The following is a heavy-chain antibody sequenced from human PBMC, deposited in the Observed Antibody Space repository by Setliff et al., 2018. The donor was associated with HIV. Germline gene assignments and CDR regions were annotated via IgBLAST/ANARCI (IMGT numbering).Heavy chain of an antibody. CDR1: GDTLSSYS. D-gene: IGHD3-10*01. CDR2: IIPLVGLA. V-gene: IGHV1-69*10. CDR3: VRDPWGSGSFGSFHF. Sequence: ASVKVSCKASGDTLSSYSISWVRQAPGQGLEWMGAIIPLVGLADYAQKFQGRLTLTGDKSTNIVYMDLSSLTFEDTAVYFCVRDPWGSGSFGSFHFWGPGTRVTVPQ. J-gene: IGHJ4*02.